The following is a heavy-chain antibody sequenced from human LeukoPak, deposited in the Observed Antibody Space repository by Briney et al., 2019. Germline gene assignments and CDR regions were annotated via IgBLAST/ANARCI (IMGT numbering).Heavy chain of an antibody. CDR3: ATISAAGRGGDLDF. CDR2: INSGGNCI. V-gene: IGHV3-21*01. CDR1: GFSSSDYT. Sequence: GSLRLSCAASGFSSSDYTMNWVRQAPGKGLEWVSSINSGGNCIYYSDSVKGRFTISRDNAENSLYLQMNSLRAEDTAVYYCATISAAGRGGDLDFWGQGTLVTVSS. J-gene: IGHJ4*02. D-gene: IGHD6-13*01.